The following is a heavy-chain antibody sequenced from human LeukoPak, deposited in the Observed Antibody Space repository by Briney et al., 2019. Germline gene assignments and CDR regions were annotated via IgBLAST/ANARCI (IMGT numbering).Heavy chain of an antibody. CDR3: ARGRQTQDAFDV. J-gene: IGHJ3*01. V-gene: IGHV4-31*03. CDR1: GGSISSGGYY. CDR2: IYYSGST. Sequence: SQTLSLTCTVSGGSISSGGYYWSWIRQHPGKGLEWIGYIYYSGSTSYNLSLRSRVAMSVDTSKNQFSLNLSSVTAADTAVYYCARGRQTQDAFDVWGQGTLVTVSS.